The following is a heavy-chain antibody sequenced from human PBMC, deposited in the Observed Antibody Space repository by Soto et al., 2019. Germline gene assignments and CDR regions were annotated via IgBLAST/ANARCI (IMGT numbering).Heavy chain of an antibody. CDR1: GGSISSNNW. Sequence: QVQLQESGPGLVKPSGTLSLTCAVSGGSISSNNWWSWVRQPPGKGLEWIGEIYHSGSTNYNPSPKSRVTISVDKSPNQFPLKLSSVTAADTAVYYCAKQPTPAVTGPDYWGQGTLGTVSA. V-gene: IGHV4-4*02. D-gene: IGHD4-17*01. CDR2: IYHSGST. J-gene: IGHJ4*02. CDR3: AKQPTPAVTGPDY.